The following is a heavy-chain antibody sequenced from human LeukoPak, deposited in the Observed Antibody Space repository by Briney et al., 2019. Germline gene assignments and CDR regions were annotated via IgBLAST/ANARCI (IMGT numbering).Heavy chain of an antibody. Sequence: ASVKVSCKASGYTFTGYYMHWVRQAPGQGLEWMGRINPNSGGTNYAQKFQGRVAMTRDTSISTAYMELSRLRSDDTAVYYCAREHRIVGATAFDYWDQGTLVTVSS. CDR3: AREHRIVGATAFDY. CDR1: GYTFTGYY. J-gene: IGHJ4*02. D-gene: IGHD1-26*01. CDR2: INPNSGGT. V-gene: IGHV1-2*06.